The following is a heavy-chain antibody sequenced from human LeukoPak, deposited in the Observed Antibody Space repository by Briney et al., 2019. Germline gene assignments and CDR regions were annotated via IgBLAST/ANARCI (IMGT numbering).Heavy chain of an antibody. CDR1: GGSIRSSSYY. CDR3: ARHGGYAYAFDI. D-gene: IGHD1-26*01. CDR2: IYYSGST. V-gene: IGHV4-39*01. J-gene: IGHJ3*02. Sequence: SETLSLTCTVSGGSIRSSSYYWGWIRQPPGKVLEWIGSIYYSGSTYYNPSLKSRVTISVDTSKNQFSLKLSSVTAADRAVYDCARHGGYAYAFDIWGQGTTVTVSS.